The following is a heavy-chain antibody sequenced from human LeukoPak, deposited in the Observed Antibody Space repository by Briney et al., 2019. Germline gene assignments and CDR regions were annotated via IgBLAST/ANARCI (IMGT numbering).Heavy chain of an antibody. V-gene: IGHV3-53*01. CDR3: ARLWGEYWYFDL. J-gene: IGHJ2*01. CDR2: IYSAGST. CDR1: GFTVSSNY. D-gene: IGHD2-21*01. Sequence: GGSLRLSCAASGFTVSSNYMSWVRQAPGKGLEWVSVIYSAGSTYYADSVKGRFTISRDNSKNTLYLQMNTLRAEDTAVYYCARLWGEYWYFDLWGRGTLVTVSS.